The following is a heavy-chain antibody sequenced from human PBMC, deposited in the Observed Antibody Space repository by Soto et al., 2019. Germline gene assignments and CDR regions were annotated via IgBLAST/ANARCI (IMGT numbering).Heavy chain of an antibody. J-gene: IGHJ4*02. CDR3: EVTAGY. CDR1: GDTFTDYD. D-gene: IGHD2-21*02. Sequence: QVLVVQSRAEVKKPGASVTVSCKTSGDTFTDYDINWVRQAPGQGLEWMGWVSPDNGNAGYAQHFQGRVTLTIDTSISTAYMELRSLTYEETVVYYGEVTAGYWGQGNMVTVSS. CDR2: VSPDNGNA. V-gene: IGHV1-8*01.